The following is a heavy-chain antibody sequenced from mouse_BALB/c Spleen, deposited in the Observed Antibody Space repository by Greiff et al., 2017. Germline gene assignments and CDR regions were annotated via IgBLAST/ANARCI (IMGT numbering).Heavy chain of an antibody. J-gene: IGHJ2*01. V-gene: IGHV14-4*02. Sequence: VQLKESGAELVRSGASVKLSCTASGFNIKDYYMHWVKQRPEQGLEWIGWIDPENGDTEYAPKFQGKATMTADTSSNTAYLQLSSLTSEDTAVYYCNVATVVAGDYWGQGTTLTVSS. CDR3: NVATVVAGDY. D-gene: IGHD1-1*01. CDR1: GFNIKDYY. CDR2: IDPENGDT.